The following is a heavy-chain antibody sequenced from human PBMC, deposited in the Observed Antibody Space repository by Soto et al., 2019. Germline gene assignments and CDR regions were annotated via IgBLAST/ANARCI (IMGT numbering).Heavy chain of an antibody. CDR3: ARVNYYESNGTKGRID. Sequence: PGESTKVSSNGAGDSITGFWISCVRQMPGKGLEWMGRIDPSDSYTNYSPSFQGHVTISADKSISTAYLQWSSLKASDTAMYYCARVNYYESNGTKGRIDWGQGTLVTVSS. CDR1: GDSITGFW. J-gene: IGHJ4*02. D-gene: IGHD3-22*01. CDR2: IDPSDSYT. V-gene: IGHV5-10-1*01.